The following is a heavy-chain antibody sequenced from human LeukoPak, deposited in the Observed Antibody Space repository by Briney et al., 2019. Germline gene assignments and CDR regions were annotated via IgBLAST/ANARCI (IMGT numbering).Heavy chain of an antibody. CDR3: ARDVWGVGAPRLDY. CDR1: GYTFTAYY. J-gene: IGHJ4*02. CDR2: INPNSGDT. D-gene: IGHD3-16*01. Sequence: GASVKVSCKASGYTFTAYYMHWVRQAPGQGLEWLGWINPNSGDTNYAQKFQGRVTMTRDTSISTAYMELSRLRSDDTAVYYCARDVWGVGAPRLDYWGQGALVTVSS. V-gene: IGHV1-2*02.